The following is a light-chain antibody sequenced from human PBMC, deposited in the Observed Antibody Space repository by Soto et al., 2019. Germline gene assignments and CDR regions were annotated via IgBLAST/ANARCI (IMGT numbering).Light chain of an antibody. Sequence: DIQMTQSPSTLSASVGDRVTITCRASQSISSWLAWYQQKPGKAPNLLIYKASSLQSVVPSRFSGSGSGTEFTLSISSLQPDDCGTYYCQQYNDKWTFGQGTKVDIK. J-gene: IGKJ1*01. CDR1: QSISSW. CDR3: QQYNDKWT. V-gene: IGKV1-5*03. CDR2: KAS.